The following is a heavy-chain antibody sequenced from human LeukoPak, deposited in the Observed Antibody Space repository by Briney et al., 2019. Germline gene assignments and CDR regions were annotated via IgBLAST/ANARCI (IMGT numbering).Heavy chain of an antibody. CDR1: GFTFSSYG. CDR2: ISYDGSNK. Sequence: PGGSLRLSCAAPGFTFSSYGMHWVRQAPGKGLEWVAVISYDGSNKYYADSVKGRFTISRDNSKNTLFLQMNSLRADDTAVYYCAKTGGPWDWGQGTLVTVSS. J-gene: IGHJ4*02. CDR3: AKTGGPWD. D-gene: IGHD7-27*01. V-gene: IGHV3-30*18.